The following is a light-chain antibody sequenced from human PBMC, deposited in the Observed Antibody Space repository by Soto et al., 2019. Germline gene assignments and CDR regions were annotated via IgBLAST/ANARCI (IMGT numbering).Light chain of an antibody. CDR2: PAS. CDR1: QDINDY. CDR3: QKYNSAPFT. Sequence: DIQMTQSPSSLSASVGDRVTITCRASQDINDYLVWYQQKPGKVPKLLIYPASTLQSGVSSRFSGSGSGTDFTPIISSLHPEYVATYYYQKYNSAPFTFGPGTKVEIK. V-gene: IGKV1-27*01. J-gene: IGKJ3*01.